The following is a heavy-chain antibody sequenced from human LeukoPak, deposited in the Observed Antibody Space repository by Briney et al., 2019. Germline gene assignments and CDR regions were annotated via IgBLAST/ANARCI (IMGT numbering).Heavy chain of an antibody. Sequence: PGGSLRLSCAVSGFTFSGFWMSWSRQAPGKGLEWVASINSDGSEGYYADVVKGRFTISRDNAKNSLYLQINSLRAEDTAVYYCARVTTVVTPYPTWHYGMDVWGQGTTVTVSS. J-gene: IGHJ6*02. CDR3: ARVTTVVTPYPTWHYGMDV. CDR1: GFTFSGFW. CDR2: INSDGSEG. V-gene: IGHV3-7*03. D-gene: IGHD4-23*01.